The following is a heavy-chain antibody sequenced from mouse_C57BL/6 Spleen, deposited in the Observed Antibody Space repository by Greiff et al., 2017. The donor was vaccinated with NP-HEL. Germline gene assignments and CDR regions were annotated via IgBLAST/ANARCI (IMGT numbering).Heavy chain of an antibody. Sequence: EVQRVESGPELVKPGASVKISCKASGYSFTGYYMHWVKQSSEKSLEWIGEINPSTGGTSYNQKFKGKATLTVDKSSSTAYMQLKSLTSEDSAVYYCASRGSSYDWYFDVWGTGTTVTVSS. D-gene: IGHD1-1*01. J-gene: IGHJ1*03. CDR1: GYSFTGYY. CDR3: ASRGSSYDWYFDV. CDR2: INPSTGGT. V-gene: IGHV1-43*01.